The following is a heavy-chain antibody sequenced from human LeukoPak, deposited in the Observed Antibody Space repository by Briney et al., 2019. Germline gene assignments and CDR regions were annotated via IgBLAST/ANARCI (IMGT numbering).Heavy chain of an antibody. CDR3: ARGLRRSGGSCLGY. Sequence: SVKVSCKASGYTFTSYDINWVRQATGQGLEWMGWMNPNSGNTGYAQKFQSRVTMTRNTSISTAYMELSSLRSEDTAVYYCARGLRRSGGSCLGYWGQGTLVTVSS. V-gene: IGHV1-8*02. D-gene: IGHD2-15*01. J-gene: IGHJ4*02. CDR1: GYTFTSYD. CDR2: MNPNSGNT.